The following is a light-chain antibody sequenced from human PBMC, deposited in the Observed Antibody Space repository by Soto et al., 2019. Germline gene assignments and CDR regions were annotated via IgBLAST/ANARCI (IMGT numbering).Light chain of an antibody. CDR1: GSDIGAYNY. V-gene: IGLV2-14*01. CDR2: GVT. J-gene: IGLJ1*01. CDR3: SSFTTSYSYV. Sequence: QSVLTQPASVSGSPGQSITISCTGSGSDIGAYNYVSWYQQHPGKAPKLLIHGVTRRPSGVSSRFSASKSAYTASLTISGLQAEDEANYYCSSFTTSYSYVFGPGTKVTV.